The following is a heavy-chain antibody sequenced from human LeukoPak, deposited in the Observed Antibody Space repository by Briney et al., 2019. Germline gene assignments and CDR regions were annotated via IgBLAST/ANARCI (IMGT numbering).Heavy chain of an antibody. D-gene: IGHD1-26*01. Sequence: PSETLSLTCSVSGGSISSISYYWGWIRQPPGKGLEWIGNIYSSGSTYNNPSLKSRVIISVDTSKSQFSLKLTSVTAADTAVYYCARQGVVGATGFDYWGQGTLVTVSS. CDR2: IYSSGST. V-gene: IGHV4-39*01. CDR1: GGSISSISYY. CDR3: ARQGVVGATGFDY. J-gene: IGHJ4*02.